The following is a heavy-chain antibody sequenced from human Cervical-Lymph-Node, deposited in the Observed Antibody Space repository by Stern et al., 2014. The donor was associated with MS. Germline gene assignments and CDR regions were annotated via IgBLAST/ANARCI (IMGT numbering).Heavy chain of an antibody. V-gene: IGHV3-33*01. Sequence: AQLVESGGGVVQPERSLRLSCAASGFDFRIYGMQWVRQTPGKGLEWVAVIWFDGSNKNYADSVKGRFTISRDNSKNTLYLQMNSLRAADTAVYYCARVPSGWQTGFDYWGQGTLVTVSS. CDR3: ARVPSGWQTGFDY. J-gene: IGHJ4*02. CDR2: IWFDGSNK. D-gene: IGHD6-19*01. CDR1: GFDFRIYG.